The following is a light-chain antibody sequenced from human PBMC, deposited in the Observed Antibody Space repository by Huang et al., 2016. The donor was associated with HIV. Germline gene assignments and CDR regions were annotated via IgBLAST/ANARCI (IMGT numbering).Light chain of an antibody. CDR1: QDISNC. CDR2: DAS. CDR3: QQCENLPFT. J-gene: IGKJ3*01. Sequence: DIQLTQSPSSLSASVGDRVTNTCQASQDISNCLNWYKQKPGKAPKLLIYDASNLETGVSSRFSGSGSGTDFTFTIKSLQAEDFAAYYCQQCENLPFTFGPGTKVDI. V-gene: IGKV1-33*01.